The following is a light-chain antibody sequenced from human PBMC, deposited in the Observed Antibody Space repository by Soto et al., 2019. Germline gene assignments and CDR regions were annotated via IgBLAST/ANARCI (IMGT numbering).Light chain of an antibody. J-gene: IGLJ1*01. V-gene: IGLV2-14*01. CDR3: SSYTRSSISL. Sequence: QSALTQPASVSGSPGQSITISCTGTSSDVGGYDYVSWYQQHPGKAPTLFIYDVINRPSGISFRFSGSKSGNTASLTISGLQAEDEADYYCSSYTRSSISLFGTGTKLTVL. CDR2: DVI. CDR1: SSDVGGYDY.